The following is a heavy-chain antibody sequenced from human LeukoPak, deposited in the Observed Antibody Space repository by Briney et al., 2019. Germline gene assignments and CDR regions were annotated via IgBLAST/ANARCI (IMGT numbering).Heavy chain of an antibody. D-gene: IGHD3-16*01. CDR2: TWYDGSNK. J-gene: IGHJ6*02. Sequence: PGRSLRLSCAASGFTFSSYGMHWVRQAPGKGLEWVAVTWYDGSNKYYADSVKGRFTISRDNSKNTLYLQMNSLRAEDTAVYYCARDLLGAYYYGMDVWGQGTTVTVSS. CDR1: GFTFSSYG. CDR3: ARDLLGAYYYGMDV. V-gene: IGHV3-33*01.